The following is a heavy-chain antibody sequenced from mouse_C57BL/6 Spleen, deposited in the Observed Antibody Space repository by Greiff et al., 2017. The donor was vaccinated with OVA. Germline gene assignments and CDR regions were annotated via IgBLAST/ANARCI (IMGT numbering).Heavy chain of an antibody. Sequence: DVKLQESGPGLVKPSQSLSLTCSVTGYSITSGYYWNWIRQFPGNKLEWMGYISYDGSNNYNPSLKNRISITRDTSKNQFFLKLNSVTTEDTATYYCARGDYYVSPWFAYWGQGTLVTVSA. D-gene: IGHD1-1*01. CDR1: GYSITSGYY. CDR3: ARGDYYVSPWFAY. J-gene: IGHJ3*01. CDR2: ISYDGSN. V-gene: IGHV3-6*01.